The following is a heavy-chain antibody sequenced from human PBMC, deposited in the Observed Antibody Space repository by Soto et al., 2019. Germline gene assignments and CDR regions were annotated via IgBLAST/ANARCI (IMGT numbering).Heavy chain of an antibody. CDR1: GGSIRSYY. CDR3: ARVNDFWTGYYSTHWFDP. J-gene: IGHJ5*02. D-gene: IGHD3-3*01. V-gene: IGHV4-59*01. Sequence: SSETLSLTCTGSGGSIRSYYWSWVRQPPGKGLEWIGYIYYSGGTNYNPSLKSRVTISVDTSKNQFSLKLSSVTAADTAVYYCARVNDFWTGYYSTHWFDPWGQGTLVTVSS. CDR2: IYYSGGT.